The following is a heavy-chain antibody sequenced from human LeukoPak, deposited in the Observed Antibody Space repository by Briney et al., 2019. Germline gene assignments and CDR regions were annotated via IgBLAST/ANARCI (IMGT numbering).Heavy chain of an antibody. V-gene: IGHV6-1*01. D-gene: IGHD7-27*01. Sequence: SQTLSLTCAISGDSVSSNSDTWNWIRQSPSRGLEWLGRTFYRSKWFHQYAVSVKGRITINPDTSKNQFSLQLNPVTLEDTAVYYCARDGPLGNDVYDIWGQGTMVTVSS. CDR1: GDSVSSNSDT. CDR3: ARDGPLGNDVYDI. J-gene: IGHJ3*02. CDR2: TFYRSKWFH.